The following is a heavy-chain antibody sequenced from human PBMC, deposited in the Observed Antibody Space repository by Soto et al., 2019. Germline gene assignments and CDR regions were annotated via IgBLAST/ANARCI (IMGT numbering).Heavy chain of an antibody. Sequence: EASVKVSCKASGGTFSSYAISWVRQAPGQGLEWMGGIIPIFGTANYAQKFQGRVTITADESTSTAYMELSSLRSEDTAVYYCAMITFGGAPPYYYYGMDVWGHGTPVTVSS. CDR3: AMITFGGAPPYYYYGMDV. V-gene: IGHV1-69*13. J-gene: IGHJ6*02. D-gene: IGHD3-16*01. CDR1: GGTFSSYA. CDR2: IIPIFGTA.